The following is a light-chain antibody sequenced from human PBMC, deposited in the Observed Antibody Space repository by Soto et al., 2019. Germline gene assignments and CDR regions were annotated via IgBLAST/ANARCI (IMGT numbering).Light chain of an antibody. Sequence: EIVMTQSPDTLSVSPGEGATLSCRASRSISRYLAWYQHQPGQAPRLLIYDASNRATGIPARFSGSGSGTDFTLTISSLEPEDFAVYYCQQRSNWPPTFGQGTRLEIK. CDR3: QQRSNWPPT. CDR2: DAS. V-gene: IGKV3-11*01. J-gene: IGKJ5*01. CDR1: RSISRY.